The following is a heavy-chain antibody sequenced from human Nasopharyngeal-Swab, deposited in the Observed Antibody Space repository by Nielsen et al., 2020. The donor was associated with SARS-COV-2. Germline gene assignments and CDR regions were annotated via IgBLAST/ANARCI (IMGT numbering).Heavy chain of an antibody. CDR2: ISSSGSTI. CDR3: ARESSSDYTFDY. Sequence: GESLKISCAASGFTFSSYGMHWVRQAPGKGLEWVSYISSSGSTIYYADSVKGRFTISRDNAKNSLYLQMNSLRVEDTAIYYCARESSSDYTFDYWGQGTLVTVSS. D-gene: IGHD3-22*01. V-gene: IGHV3-48*04. J-gene: IGHJ4*02. CDR1: GFTFSSYG.